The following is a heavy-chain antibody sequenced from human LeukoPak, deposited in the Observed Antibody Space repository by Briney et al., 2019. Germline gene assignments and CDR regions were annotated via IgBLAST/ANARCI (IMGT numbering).Heavy chain of an antibody. Sequence: ASVKVSCKASVGTFSSYAISWGRQAPGQGLEWMGGIIPIFGTANYAQKFQGRVTITADESTSTAYMELSSLRSEDTAVYYCPRRFRSSSDYGYYYYYMDVWGKGTTVTVSS. J-gene: IGHJ6*03. CDR3: PRRFRSSSDYGYYYYYMDV. CDR2: IIPIFGTA. D-gene: IGHD4-17*01. V-gene: IGHV1-69*01. CDR1: VGTFSSYA.